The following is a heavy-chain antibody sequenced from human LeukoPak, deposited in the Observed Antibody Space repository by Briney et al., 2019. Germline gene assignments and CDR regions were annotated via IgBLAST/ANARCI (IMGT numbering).Heavy chain of an antibody. J-gene: IGHJ4*02. CDR2: INGSGGST. Sequence: GGSLRLSCAASGFTFSSYAMSWVRQAPGKGLEWVSDINGSGGSTYYADSVKGRFTISRDNSKNTLYLQMNSLRAEDTAVYYCAKDRIAVAASRDYWGQGTLVTVSS. CDR3: AKDRIAVAASRDY. V-gene: IGHV3-23*01. D-gene: IGHD6-19*01. CDR1: GFTFSSYA.